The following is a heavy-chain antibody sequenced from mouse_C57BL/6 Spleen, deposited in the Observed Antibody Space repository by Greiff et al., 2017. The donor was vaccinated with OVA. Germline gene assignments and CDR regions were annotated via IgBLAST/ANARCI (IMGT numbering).Heavy chain of an antibody. D-gene: IGHD2-2*01. J-gene: IGHJ2*01. CDR3: ARDVVN. CDR2: IDPSDSYT. CDR1: GYTFTSYW. Sequence: VQLQQPGAELVMPGASVKLSCKASGYTFTSYWMHWVKQRPGQGLEWIGEIDPSDSYTNYNQKFKGKSTLTVDKSSSTAYMQLSSLTSEDSAVYYCARDVVNWGQGTTLTVSS. V-gene: IGHV1-69*01.